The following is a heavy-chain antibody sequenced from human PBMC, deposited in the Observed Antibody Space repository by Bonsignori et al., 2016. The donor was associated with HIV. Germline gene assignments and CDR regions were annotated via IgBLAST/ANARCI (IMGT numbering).Heavy chain of an antibody. CDR2: ISYDGSNK. CDR3: ARDRANQRITIFGVTYYFDY. Sequence: GESLKISCAASGFTFSSYAMHWVRQAPGKGLEWVAVISYDGSNKYYADSVKGRFTISRDNSKNTLYLQMNSLRAEDTVVYYCARDRANQRITIFGVTYYFDYWGQGTLVTVSS. J-gene: IGHJ4*02. D-gene: IGHD3-3*01. CDR1: GFTFSSYA. V-gene: IGHV3-30-3*01.